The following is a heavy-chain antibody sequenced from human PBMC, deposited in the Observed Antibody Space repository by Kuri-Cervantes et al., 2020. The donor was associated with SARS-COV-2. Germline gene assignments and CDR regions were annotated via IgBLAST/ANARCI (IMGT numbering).Heavy chain of an antibody. J-gene: IGHJ4*02. CDR1: GGTFSSYT. Sequence: SVKVSCKAAGGTFSSYTISWVRQAPGQGLEWMGRIIPILGIANYAQNFQGRVTITADKSTSTAYMELSSLRSEDTAVYYCARDRNSGYDSDNYWGQGTLVTVSS. CDR3: ARDRNSGYDSDNY. CDR2: IIPILGIA. V-gene: IGHV1-69*04. D-gene: IGHD5-12*01.